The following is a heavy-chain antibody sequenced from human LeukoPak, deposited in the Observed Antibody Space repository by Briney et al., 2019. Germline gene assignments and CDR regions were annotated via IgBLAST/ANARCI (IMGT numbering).Heavy chain of an antibody. CDR3: ARSSNQLLFAGYYYYGMDV. J-gene: IGHJ6*02. V-gene: IGHV1-8*01. CDR2: MSPNSGNT. D-gene: IGHD2-2*01. CDR1: GYTFTSYD. Sequence: GASVKVSCKASGYTFTSYDINWVRQASGQGLEWMGWMSPNSGNTGYAQKFQGRVTMTRNTSISTAYMELSSLRSEDTAVYYCARSSNQLLFAGYYYYGMDVWGQGTTVTVSS.